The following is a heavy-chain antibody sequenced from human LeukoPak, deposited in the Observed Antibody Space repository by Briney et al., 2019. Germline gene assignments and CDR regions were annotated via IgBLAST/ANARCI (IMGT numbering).Heavy chain of an antibody. D-gene: IGHD6-6*01. V-gene: IGHV4-39*01. Sequence: SETLSLTCTVSGGSISSGSYYWGWIRQPPGKGLEWIGRIYYSGSTYYNPSLQSRVTISIDTSKNQFSLKLSSVTAADTAVYYCARGSSSYQTFDYWGQGTLVTVSS. CDR3: ARGSSSYQTFDY. J-gene: IGHJ4*02. CDR1: GGSISSGSYY. CDR2: IYYSGST.